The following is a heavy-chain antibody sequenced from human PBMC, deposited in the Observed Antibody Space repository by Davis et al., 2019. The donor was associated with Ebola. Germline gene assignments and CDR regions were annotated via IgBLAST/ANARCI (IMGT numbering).Heavy chain of an antibody. D-gene: IGHD2-21*01. V-gene: IGHV6-1*01. CDR2: TYYRSRWFT. CDR1: GDSVSGDTVA. CDR3: TRALRD. Sequence: HSQTLSLTCVVSGDSVSGDTVAYNWIRQSPSRGLEWLGRTYYRSRWFTDYEISLKSRMIINADTSKNQFSLQLNYVTPDDTAIYYCTRALRDWGPGTLVTVSS. J-gene: IGHJ4*01.